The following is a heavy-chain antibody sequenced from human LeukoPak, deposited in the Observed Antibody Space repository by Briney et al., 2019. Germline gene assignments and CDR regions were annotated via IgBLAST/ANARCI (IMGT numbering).Heavy chain of an antibody. Sequence: GGSLRLSCSASGFNFGYYGMHWVRQAPGKGLEYVSAISSDGGGTYYADSVKGRFTISRDNFKDTLYLQMSSLRTEDTAVYYCVKHPGGIAAPYYFDYWGQGTLVTVSS. D-gene: IGHD6-6*01. V-gene: IGHV3-64D*09. CDR1: GFNFGYYG. CDR2: ISSDGGGT. J-gene: IGHJ4*02. CDR3: VKHPGGIAAPYYFDY.